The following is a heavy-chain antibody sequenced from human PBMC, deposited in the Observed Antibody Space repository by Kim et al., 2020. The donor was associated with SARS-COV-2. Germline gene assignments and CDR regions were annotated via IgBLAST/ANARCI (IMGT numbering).Heavy chain of an antibody. D-gene: IGHD3-9*01. Sequence: ASVKVSCKASGYTFSTYAIHWVRQAPGQRLEWMGWINAGNGNTKYSQNFQGRVTISRDTPATTAYMELSSLRSEDTATYYCAREHDTLTFAAYDFWGQGTLVTVSS. CDR2: INAGNGNT. V-gene: IGHV1-3*01. CDR1: GYTFSTYA. CDR3: AREHDTLTFAAYDF. J-gene: IGHJ4*01.